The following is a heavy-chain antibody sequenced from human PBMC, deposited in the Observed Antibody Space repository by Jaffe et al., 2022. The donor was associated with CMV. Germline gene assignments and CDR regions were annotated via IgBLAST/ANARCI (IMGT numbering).Heavy chain of an antibody. J-gene: IGHJ4*02. CDR3: AKDFGPLDEYCSGGSCYSGLIDY. V-gene: IGHV3-9*01. CDR2: ISWNSGSI. D-gene: IGHD2-15*01. CDR1: GFTFDDYA. Sequence: EVQLVESGGGLVQPGRSLRLSCAASGFTFDDYAMHWVRQAPGKGLEWVSGISWNSGSIGYADSVKGRFTISRDNAKNSLYLQMNSLRAEDTALYYCAKDFGPLDEYCSGGSCYSGLIDYWGQGTLVTVSS.